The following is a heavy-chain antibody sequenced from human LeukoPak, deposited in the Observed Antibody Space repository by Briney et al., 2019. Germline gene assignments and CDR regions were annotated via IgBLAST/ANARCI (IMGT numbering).Heavy chain of an antibody. Sequence: ASAKVSCKASGYTFTSYGISWVRQAPGQGLEWMEWISAYNGNTNYAQKLQGRVTMTTDTSTSTAYMELRSLRSDDTAVYYCARVVVVAATDAFDIWGQGTMVTVSS. D-gene: IGHD2-15*01. CDR1: GYTFTSYG. CDR3: ARVVVVAATDAFDI. CDR2: ISAYNGNT. J-gene: IGHJ3*02. V-gene: IGHV1-18*01.